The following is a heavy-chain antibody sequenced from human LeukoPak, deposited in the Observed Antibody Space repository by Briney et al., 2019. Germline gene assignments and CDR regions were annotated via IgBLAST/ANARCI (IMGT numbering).Heavy chain of an antibody. CDR2: ISSSSSTI. D-gene: IGHD2-15*01. CDR1: GFSFSSYS. Sequence: PGGSLRLSCAASGFSFSSYSMNWVRQAPGKGLEWVSYISSSSSTIYYADSVKGRFTISRENAKNSLYLQMNSLRAEDTAVYYCARDSTTGSGGSRYSFDYWGQGTLVTVSS. CDR3: ARDSTTGSGGSRYSFDY. J-gene: IGHJ4*02. V-gene: IGHV3-48*01.